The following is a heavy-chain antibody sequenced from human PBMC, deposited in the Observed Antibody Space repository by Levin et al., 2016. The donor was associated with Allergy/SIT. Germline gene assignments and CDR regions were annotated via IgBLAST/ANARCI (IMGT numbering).Heavy chain of an antibody. CDR1: GYSFTSYW. CDR2: IYPGDSDT. V-gene: IGHV5-51*01. D-gene: IGHD3-22*01. CDR3: ARLGEHYYDSSGPGSFDAFDI. Sequence: GESLKISCKGSGYSFTSYWIGWVRQMPGKGLEWMGIIYPGDSDTRYSPSFQGQVTISADKSISTAYLQWSSLKASDTAMYYCARLGEHYYDSSGPGSFDAFDIWGQGTMVTVSS. J-gene: IGHJ3*02.